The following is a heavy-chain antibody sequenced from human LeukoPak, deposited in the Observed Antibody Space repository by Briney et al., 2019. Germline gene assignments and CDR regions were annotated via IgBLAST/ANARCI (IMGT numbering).Heavy chain of an antibody. D-gene: IGHD3-22*01. CDR3: AKDRPNNYDSSGHYYRRDGDY. J-gene: IGHJ4*02. CDR2: VSGSGGYT. V-gene: IGHV3-23*01. CDR1: GFTFSSYA. Sequence: GGSLRLSCAASGFTFSSYAMSWVRQAPGKGLEWVSSVSGSGGYTYYAGSVKGRFTISRDNSKNTLYLQMNSLRAKDTAIYYCAKDRPNNYDSSGHYYRRDGDYWGQGTLVTVSS.